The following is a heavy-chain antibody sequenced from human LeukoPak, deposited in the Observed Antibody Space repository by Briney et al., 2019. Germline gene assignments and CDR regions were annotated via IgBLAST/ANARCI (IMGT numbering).Heavy chain of an antibody. CDR3: VREAATDYYDSSGYYRQTEVFDA. V-gene: IGHV4-61*01. CDR2: VYYSGST. Sequence: SETLSLTCTVSGGSVRSDSYYWSWIRQPPGKGLEWIGYVYYSGSTNYNPSLKSRVTISVDASKNQFSLKLRSVTAADTAVYYCVREAATDYYDSSGYYRQTEVFDAWGQGTMVTVSS. D-gene: IGHD3-22*01. CDR1: GGSVRSDSYY. J-gene: IGHJ3*01.